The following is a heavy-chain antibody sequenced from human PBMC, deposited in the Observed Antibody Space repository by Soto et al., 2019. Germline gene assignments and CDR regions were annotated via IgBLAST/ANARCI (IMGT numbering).Heavy chain of an antibody. D-gene: IGHD3-9*01. V-gene: IGHV4-59*01. CDR2: IYYSGST. J-gene: IGHJ4*02. Sequence: SETLSLTCTVSGGSISSYYWSWIRQPPGKGLEWIGYIYYSGSTNYNPSLKSRVTISVDTSKNQFSLKLSSVTAADTAVYYCARGYYDILTGYSAFDYWGQGTLVTVSS. CDR3: ARGYYDILTGYSAFDY. CDR1: GGSISSYY.